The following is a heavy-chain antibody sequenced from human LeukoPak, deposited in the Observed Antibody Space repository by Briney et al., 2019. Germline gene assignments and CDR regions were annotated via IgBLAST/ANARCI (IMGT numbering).Heavy chain of an antibody. CDR3: ASVPLYYYDSSGYYPEAFDI. V-gene: IGHV4-30-4*01. D-gene: IGHD3-22*01. CDR2: IYYSGST. Sequence: SQTLSLTCTVSGGSISSGDYYWSWIRQPPGKGLEWIGYIYYSGSTYYNPSLKSRVTISVDTSKNQFSLKLSSVTAADTAVYYCASVPLYYYDSSGYYPEAFDIWGQGTMVTVSS. CDR1: GGSISSGDYY. J-gene: IGHJ3*02.